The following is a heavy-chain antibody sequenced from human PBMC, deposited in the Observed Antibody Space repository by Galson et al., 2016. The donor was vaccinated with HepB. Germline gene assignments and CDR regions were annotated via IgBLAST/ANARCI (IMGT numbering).Heavy chain of an antibody. J-gene: IGHJ4*02. Sequence: SLRLSCAASGFAFSTYSMNWVRRAPGKGLEWVSSLSGASTYIYHADSVKGRFTISRDNAKKPLYLQMNSLRADDTAVYYCTRGGVFQKEDDYWGQGTLVTVSS. CDR2: LSGASTYI. CDR3: TRGGVFQKEDDY. D-gene: IGHD3-16*01. V-gene: IGHV3-21*01. CDR1: GFAFSTYS.